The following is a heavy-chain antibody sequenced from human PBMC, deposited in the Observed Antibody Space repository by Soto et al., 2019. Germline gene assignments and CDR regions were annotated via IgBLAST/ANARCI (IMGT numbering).Heavy chain of an antibody. CDR2: IYYSGNT. Sequence: SETLSLTCTVSGDSISSGDYYWSCIRQHPGKGLEWIGCIYYSGNTYYNPSLKRRFSISVDTSKDQFSLQLSSVTVADTAVYYCARDFKRYSSPPCPLAYWGLGTLV. V-gene: IGHV4-30-4*01. CDR3: ARDFKRYSSPPCPLAY. J-gene: IGHJ4*02. CDR1: GDSISSGDYY. D-gene: IGHD6-13*01.